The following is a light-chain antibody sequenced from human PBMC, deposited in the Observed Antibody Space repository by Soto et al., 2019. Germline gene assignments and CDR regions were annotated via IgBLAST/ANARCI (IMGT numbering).Light chain of an antibody. CDR3: GSYPSSSTYV. Sequence: QSALTQPASVSGSPGQSITSSCTGASSDVGGYDYVSWYQQHPGKAPKLMIYDVSNRPSGVSNRFSGSKSGNTATLTISGLQAEDEADYYCGSYPSSSTYVFGTGPKDTVL. CDR1: SSDVGGYDY. V-gene: IGLV2-14*01. CDR2: DVS. J-gene: IGLJ1*01.